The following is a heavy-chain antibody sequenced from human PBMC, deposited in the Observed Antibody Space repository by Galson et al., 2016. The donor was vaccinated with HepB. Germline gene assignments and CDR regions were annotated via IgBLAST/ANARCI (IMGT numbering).Heavy chain of an antibody. V-gene: IGHV3-7*03. CDR2: IKEDGSDK. CDR1: GFIFSXYW. CDR3: VRFQRREPDNY. Sequence: SLRLSCAASGFIFSXYWMTWVRQAPGKGLEWMANIKEDGSDKYYVDSVKGRFTISRDNAKNSLYLQMNSRRAEDTAVYYCVRFQRREPDNYWGQGTLVTVSA. J-gene: IGHJ4*02. D-gene: IGHD1-26*01.